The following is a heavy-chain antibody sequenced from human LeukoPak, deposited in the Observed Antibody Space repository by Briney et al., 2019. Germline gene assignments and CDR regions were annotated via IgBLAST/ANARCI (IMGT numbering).Heavy chain of an antibody. CDR2: ISSSSSTI. CDR1: GFTFSSYS. V-gene: IGHV3-48*02. J-gene: IGHJ4*02. D-gene: IGHD5-18*01. Sequence: GGSLRLSCAASGFTFSSYSVNWVRRAPGKGLEWVSYISSSSSTIYYADSVKGRFTISRDNAKNSLYLQMNSLRDEDTAVYYCTRDARYSYGLCDYWGQGTLVTVSS. CDR3: TRDARYSYGLCDY.